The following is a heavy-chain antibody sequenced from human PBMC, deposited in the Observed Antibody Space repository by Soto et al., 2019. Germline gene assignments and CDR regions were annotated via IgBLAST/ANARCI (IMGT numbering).Heavy chain of an antibody. D-gene: IGHD2-2*01. V-gene: IGHV3-23*01. CDR3: ASRHPYCSSTTCYDP. CDR1: GFTCSSYA. CDR2: ISGNGVTT. Sequence: EVQLLESGGGLVQPGGSLRLSCAASGFTCSSYAMNWVRQTPGQGLEWVSGISGNGVTTYYADSLKGRFTISRDNSENTLYLPMTSLRAEDTAVYFCASRHPYCSSTTCYDPWGQGALVTVSS. J-gene: IGHJ5*02.